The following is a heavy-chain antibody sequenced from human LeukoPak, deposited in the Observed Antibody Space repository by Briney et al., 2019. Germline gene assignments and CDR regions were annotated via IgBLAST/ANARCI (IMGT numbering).Heavy chain of an antibody. V-gene: IGHV3-23*01. CDR2: ISGSGGST. CDR1: GFTFSSYA. J-gene: IGHJ4*02. CDR3: AKGRRGYSYGWGVGY. Sequence: GGSLRLSCAAPGFTFSSYAMSWVRQAPGKGLEWVSAISGSGGSTYYADSVKGRFTISRDNSKNTLYLQMNSLRAEDTAVYYCAKGRRGYSYGWGVGYWGQGTLVTVSS. D-gene: IGHD5-18*01.